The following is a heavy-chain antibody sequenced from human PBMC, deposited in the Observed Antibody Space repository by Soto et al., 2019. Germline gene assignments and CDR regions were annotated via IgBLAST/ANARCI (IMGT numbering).Heavy chain of an antibody. CDR2: IYFTGST. J-gene: IGHJ5*02. Sequence: SETLSLTCTVSGGAVSSGTYYWSWIRQPPGKGLEWIGHIYFTGSTNYNPSLKSRVTMSLDTSRNQFSLKLSSVTAADTAVYYCKRGRPRVQWFDPWGLGALVTVSS. CDR1: GGAVSSGTYY. CDR3: KRGRPRVQWFDP. V-gene: IGHV4-61*01.